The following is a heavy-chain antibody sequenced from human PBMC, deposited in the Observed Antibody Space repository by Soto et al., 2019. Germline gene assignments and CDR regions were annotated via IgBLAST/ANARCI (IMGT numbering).Heavy chain of an antibody. V-gene: IGHV3-11*06. D-gene: IGHD2-2*01. CDR2: ISSSSSYT. Sequence: GGSLRLSCAASGFTFSDYYMSWIRQAPGKGLELVSYISSSSSYTNYADSVKGRFTISRDNAKNSLYLQMNSLRAEDTAVYYCASSHPAVPDAFDIWGQGTMVTVSS. J-gene: IGHJ3*02. CDR1: GFTFSDYY. CDR3: ASSHPAVPDAFDI.